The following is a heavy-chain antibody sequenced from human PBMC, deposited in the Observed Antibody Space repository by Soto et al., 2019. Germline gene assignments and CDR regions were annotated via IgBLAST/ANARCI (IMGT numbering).Heavy chain of an antibody. CDR2: IWYDGSNK. J-gene: IGHJ6*02. CDR3: ARDLRGLEYSXSSKPLPMEYYYYGMDV. D-gene: IGHD6-6*01. CDR1: EFTFSNYG. Sequence: GGSLRLSCAASEFTFSNYGIHWVRQAPGKGLEWVAVIWYDGSNKYYADSVKGRFTISRDNSKNTLYLQMNSLRAEDTAVYYCARDLRGLEYSXSSKPLPMEYYYYGMDVWGRGTTVTVSS. V-gene: IGHV3-33*01.